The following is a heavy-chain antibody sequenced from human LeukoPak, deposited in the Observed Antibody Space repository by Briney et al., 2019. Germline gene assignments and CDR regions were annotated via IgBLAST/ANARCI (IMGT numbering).Heavy chain of an antibody. D-gene: IGHD5-18*01. Sequence: ASVKVSCKASGYTFTSYDINWVRQATGQGLEWMGWMNPNSGNTGYAQKFQGRVTMTRNTSISTAYMELSSLRSEDTAVYYCARVKDAAMVVYYYYYYGMDVWSQGTTVTVSS. CDR1: GYTFTSYD. J-gene: IGHJ6*02. CDR3: ARVKDAAMVVYYYYYYGMDV. V-gene: IGHV1-8*01. CDR2: MNPNSGNT.